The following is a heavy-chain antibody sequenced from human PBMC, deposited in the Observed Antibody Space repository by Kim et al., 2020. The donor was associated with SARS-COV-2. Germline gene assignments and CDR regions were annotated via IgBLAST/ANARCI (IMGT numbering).Heavy chain of an antibody. V-gene: IGHV4-34*01. J-gene: IGHJ4*02. CDR1: GGSFSGYY. Sequence: SETLSLTCAVYGGSFSGYYWSWIRQPPGKGLEWIGEINHSGSTNYNPSLKSRVTISVDTSKNQFSLKLSSVTAADTAVYYCARGSPGNRRRSYFDYWGQGTLVTVSS. CDR3: ARGSPGNRRRSYFDY. CDR2: INHSGST.